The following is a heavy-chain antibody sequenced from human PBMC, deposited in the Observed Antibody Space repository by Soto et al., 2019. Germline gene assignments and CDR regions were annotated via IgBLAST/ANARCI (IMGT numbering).Heavy chain of an antibody. Sequence: SVKVSCKTSGITFTNSAVQWVRQARGQRLEWIGWIVVGGGNTKYAQRVQERITITRDMSTSTAYMELSDLRSEDTAVYYCAAERYSGGSCCSFDIWGQGTMVTVPS. CDR1: GITFTNSA. J-gene: IGHJ3*02. D-gene: IGHD1-26*01. CDR2: IVVGGGNT. CDR3: AAERYSGGSCCSFDI. V-gene: IGHV1-58*01.